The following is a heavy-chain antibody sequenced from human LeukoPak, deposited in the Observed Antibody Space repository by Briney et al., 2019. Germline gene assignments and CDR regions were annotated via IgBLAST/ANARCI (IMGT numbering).Heavy chain of an antibody. CDR1: LYTFSVYT. J-gene: IGHJ4*02. V-gene: IGHV3-23*01. CDR2: ISGSGGST. Sequence: PGGSPRLSSADPLYTFSVYTIRTGPHTPQGRGWSGSAISGSGGSTYYADSVKGRFTISRDNSKNTLYLQMNSLRAEDTAVYYCAKVGSGWTPFDYSGQGTLVTVSS. D-gene: IGHD6-19*01. CDR3: AKVGSGWTPFDY.